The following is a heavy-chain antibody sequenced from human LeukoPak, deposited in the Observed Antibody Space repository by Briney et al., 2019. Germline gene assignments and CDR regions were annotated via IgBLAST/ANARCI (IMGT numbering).Heavy chain of an antibody. J-gene: IGHJ5*02. CDR1: GGSFSGYY. D-gene: IGHD6-13*01. CDR3: AXGHXXXSSXYLPYSCWFDP. CDR2: INHSGST. V-gene: IGHV4-34*01. Sequence: SETLSLTCAVYGGSFSGYYWSWIRQPPGKGLEWIGEINHSGSTNYNPSLKSRVTISVDTSKNQFSLKLSSVTAADTAVYYCAXGHXXXSSXYLPYSCWFDPWGQGTLVTVSS.